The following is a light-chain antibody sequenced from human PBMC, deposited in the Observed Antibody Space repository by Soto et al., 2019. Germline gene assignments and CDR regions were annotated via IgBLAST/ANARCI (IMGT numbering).Light chain of an antibody. CDR3: QVWDSSSDHYV. V-gene: IGLV3-21*02. CDR2: DDS. CDR1: NIESKS. Sequence: SYELTQPPSVSVAPGQTATITCGGNNIESKSVHWYQQKTGQAPVLVLYDDSDRPSGIPERFSGSNSGNTATLTISRVGAGDEADYYWQVWDSSSDHYVFATGTKLTVL. J-gene: IGLJ1*01.